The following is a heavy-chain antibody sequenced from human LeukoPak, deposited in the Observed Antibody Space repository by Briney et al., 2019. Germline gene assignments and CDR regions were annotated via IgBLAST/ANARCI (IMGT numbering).Heavy chain of an antibody. Sequence: PGGSLRLSCAASGFTFSSYGMHWVRQAPGKGLEWVAVISYDGSNKYYADSVKGRFTISRDNSKNTLYLQMSSLRAEDTAVYYCAKESGDYDSSGYGAFDIWGQGTMVTVSS. CDR3: AKESGDYDSSGYGAFDI. D-gene: IGHD3-22*01. J-gene: IGHJ3*02. V-gene: IGHV3-30*18. CDR2: ISYDGSNK. CDR1: GFTFSSYG.